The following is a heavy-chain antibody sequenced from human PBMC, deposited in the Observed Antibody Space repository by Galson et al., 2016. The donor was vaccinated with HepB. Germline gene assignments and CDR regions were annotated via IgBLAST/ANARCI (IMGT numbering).Heavy chain of an antibody. Sequence: SLRLSCAASGFTFSSYAMSWVRQAPGKGLEWVSAISGSGGSTYYADSVKGRFTISRDNSKNTLFLQMNSLRAEDTAVYYCAKDRLGLQLWFIFHYWGQGTLVTVSS. D-gene: IGHD5-18*01. CDR3: AKDRLGLQLWFIFHY. CDR1: GFTFSSYA. J-gene: IGHJ4*02. V-gene: IGHV3-23*01. CDR2: ISGSGGST.